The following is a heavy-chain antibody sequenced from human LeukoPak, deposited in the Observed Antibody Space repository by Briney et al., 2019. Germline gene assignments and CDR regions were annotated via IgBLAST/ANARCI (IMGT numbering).Heavy chain of an antibody. CDR1: GSTFSNYG. Sequence: GGSLRLSCAASGSTFSNYGMHWVRQAPGKGLEWVAVIWYDESNKYYADSVKGRSTISRDNSKNTLYLQMNSLRAEDTAVYYCARDSSSGVRYFDYWGQGTLVTVSS. D-gene: IGHD6-25*01. CDR2: IWYDESNK. CDR3: ARDSSSGVRYFDY. V-gene: IGHV3-33*01. J-gene: IGHJ4*02.